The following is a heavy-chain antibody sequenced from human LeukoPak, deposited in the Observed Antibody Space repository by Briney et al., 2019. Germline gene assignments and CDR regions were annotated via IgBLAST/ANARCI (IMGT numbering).Heavy chain of an antibody. V-gene: IGHV4-59*01. D-gene: IGHD4-17*01. CDR1: GGSFSSYY. J-gene: IGHJ4*02. CDR2: IYYSGST. CDR3: AREGGDYGDYYFDY. Sequence: PSETLSLTCTVSGGSFSSYYWSWIRQPPGKGLEWIGYIYYSGSTNYNPSLKSRVTISVDTSKNQFSLKLSSVTAADTAVYYCAREGGDYGDYYFDYWGQGTLVTVSS.